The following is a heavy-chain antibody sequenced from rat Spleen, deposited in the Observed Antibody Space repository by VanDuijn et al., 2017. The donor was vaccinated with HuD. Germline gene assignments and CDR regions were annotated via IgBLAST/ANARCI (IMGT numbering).Heavy chain of an antibody. CDR3: ASPTDGSYYYFDY. V-gene: IGHV5-29*01. J-gene: IGHJ2*01. CDR1: GFTFSDYY. CDR2: IRNDGSST. D-gene: IGHD1-12*02. Sequence: EVQLVESDGGLVQPGRSLKLSCAASGFTFSDYYMAWVRQAPTRGLEWVATIRNDGSSTYDRDSVKGRFTISRDNAKSTLYLQMDSLRSEKRDTYYCASPTDGSYYYFDYWGQGVMVTVSS.